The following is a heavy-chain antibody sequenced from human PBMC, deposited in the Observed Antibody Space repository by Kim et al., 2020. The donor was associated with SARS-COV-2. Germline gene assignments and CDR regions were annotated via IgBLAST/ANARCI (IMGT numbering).Heavy chain of an antibody. V-gene: IGHV3-30*18. J-gene: IGHJ4*02. D-gene: IGHD3-10*01. CDR3: AKDVIWWGSGGPGDY. CDR1: GFTFSSYG. Sequence: GGSLRLSCAASGFTFSSYGMHWVRQAPGKGLEWVAVISYDGSNKYYADSVKGRFTISRDNSKNTLYLQMNSLRAEDTAVYYCAKDVIWWGSGGPGDYWGQGTLVTVSS. CDR2: ISYDGSNK.